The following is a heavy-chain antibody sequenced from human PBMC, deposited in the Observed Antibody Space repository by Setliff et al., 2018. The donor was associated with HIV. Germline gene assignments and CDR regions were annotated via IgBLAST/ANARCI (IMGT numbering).Heavy chain of an antibody. CDR1: GGSISSRNW. CDR3: ARRGRTGNSYVLNWFDP. CDR2: IYHSGST. V-gene: IGHV4-4*02. D-gene: IGHD5-18*01. J-gene: IGHJ5*02. Sequence: SETLSLTCAVSGGSISSRNWWSWVRQPPGKGLEWIGEIYHSGSTNYNPSLKSRVTISVDKSKNQFSLKLISVTAADTAVYYCARRGRTGNSYVLNWFDPLGQGTLVTVSS.